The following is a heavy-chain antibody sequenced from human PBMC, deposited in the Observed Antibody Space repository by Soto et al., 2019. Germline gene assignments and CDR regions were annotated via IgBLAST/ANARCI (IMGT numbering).Heavy chain of an antibody. J-gene: IGHJ4*02. Sequence: GESLKISCKGIGYRFSTYWIAWVRQMPGKGLEWMGTIFPDDSGTRYSPTFQGQVTISADKSISTAYLQWRSLKASDSAIYYCARFQYRVLHYLDFWGQGTRVTVSS. CDR3: ARFQYRVLHYLDF. CDR1: GYRFSTYW. V-gene: IGHV5-51*01. D-gene: IGHD3-3*01. CDR2: IFPDDSGT.